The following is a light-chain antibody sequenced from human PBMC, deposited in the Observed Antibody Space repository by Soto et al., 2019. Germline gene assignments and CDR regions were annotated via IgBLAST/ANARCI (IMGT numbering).Light chain of an antibody. CDR3: RSFNPNRIYV. J-gene: IGLJ1*01. V-gene: IGLV2-14*03. CDR1: HNDIGTYDY. Sequence: QCGLTQPTSVSGCPGQSITISCTGNHNDIGTYDYVSWYQQHPGRAPRLLIHGVTTRPSGISGRFSASKSGLTASLTITGLQPEDEADYYCRSFNPNRIYVFGPGTXVTVL. CDR2: GVT.